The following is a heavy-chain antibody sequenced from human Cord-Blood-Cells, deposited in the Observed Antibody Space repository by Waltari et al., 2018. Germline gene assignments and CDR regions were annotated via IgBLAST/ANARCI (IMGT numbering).Heavy chain of an antibody. CDR2: INPNSGGT. Sequence: QVQLVQSGAEVKKPGASVKVSCKASGYTFTGYYMHWVRQAPGQGLEWIGWINPNSGGTNYAQKFQGWVTMTRDTSISTAYMELSRLRSDDTAVYYCARGGRDFWSGYFAFDIWGQGTMVTVSS. V-gene: IGHV1-2*04. CDR3: ARGGRDFWSGYFAFDI. CDR1: GYTFTGYY. J-gene: IGHJ3*02. D-gene: IGHD3-3*01.